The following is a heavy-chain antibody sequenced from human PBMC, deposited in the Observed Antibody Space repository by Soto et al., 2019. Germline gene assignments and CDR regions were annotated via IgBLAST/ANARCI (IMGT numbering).Heavy chain of an antibody. Sequence: GGSLRLSCAASGFTFDDYAMHWVRQAPGKGLEWVSGISWNSGSIGYADSVKGRFTISRDNAKNSLYLQMNSLRAEDTALYYCARVPREVFGVVIMAFDYWGQGTLVTVSS. CDR1: GFTFDDYA. D-gene: IGHD3-3*01. CDR2: ISWNSGSI. CDR3: ARVPREVFGVVIMAFDY. J-gene: IGHJ4*02. V-gene: IGHV3-9*01.